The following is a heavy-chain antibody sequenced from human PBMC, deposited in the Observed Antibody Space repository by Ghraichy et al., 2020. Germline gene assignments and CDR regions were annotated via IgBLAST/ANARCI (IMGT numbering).Heavy chain of an antibody. CDR1: GFTFSSYA. J-gene: IGHJ4*02. V-gene: IGHV3-23*01. D-gene: IGHD1-26*01. Sequence: LSLTCAASGFTFSSYAMSWVRQAPGKGLEWVSAISGSGGSTYYADSVKGRFTISRDNSKNTLYLQMNSLRAEDTAVYYCAKDRLFGSYSTPDYWGQGTLVTVSS. CDR2: ISGSGGST. CDR3: AKDRLFGSYSTPDY.